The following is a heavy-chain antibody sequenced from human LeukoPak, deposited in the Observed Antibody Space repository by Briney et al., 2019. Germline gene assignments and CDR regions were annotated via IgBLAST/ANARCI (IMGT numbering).Heavy chain of an antibody. Sequence: GGSLRLSCSASGFTFSNFVMSWVRQAPGKGLEWVSAVSSDGINTYYTDSLKGRFTISRDNSKNTVFLQMHSLTAEDTAVYYCAKPFGFLEWLYGGYFDSWGQGTLVTVSS. J-gene: IGHJ4*02. CDR1: GFTFSNFV. V-gene: IGHV3-23*01. CDR2: VSSDGINT. D-gene: IGHD3-3*01. CDR3: AKPFGFLEWLYGGYFDS.